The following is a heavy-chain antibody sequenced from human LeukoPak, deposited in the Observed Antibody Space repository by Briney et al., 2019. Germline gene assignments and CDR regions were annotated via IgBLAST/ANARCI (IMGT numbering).Heavy chain of an antibody. CDR1: GDSISSSSYY. CDR2: INHSGST. Sequence: PSETLSLTCTVSGDSISSSSYYWGWIRQPPGKGLEWIGEINHSGSTNYNPSLKSRVTISVDTSKNQFSLKLSSVTAADTAVYYCARATMVRGYYFDYWGQGTLVTVSS. D-gene: IGHD3-10*01. CDR3: ARATMVRGYYFDY. J-gene: IGHJ4*02. V-gene: IGHV4-39*07.